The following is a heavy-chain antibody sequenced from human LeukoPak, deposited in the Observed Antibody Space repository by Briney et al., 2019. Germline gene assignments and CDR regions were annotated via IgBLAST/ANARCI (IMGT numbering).Heavy chain of an antibody. CDR1: GGSISSSSYY. J-gene: IGHJ4*02. V-gene: IGHV4-30-4*01. CDR2: IYYSGST. CDR3: ARGLRSSGWFSTDFDY. Sequence: PSETLSLTCTVSGGSISSSSYYWSWIRQPPGKGLEWIGYIYYSGSTYYNPSLKSRVTISVDTSKNQFSLKLSSVTAADTAVYYCARGLRSSGWFSTDFDYWGQGTLVTVSS. D-gene: IGHD6-19*01.